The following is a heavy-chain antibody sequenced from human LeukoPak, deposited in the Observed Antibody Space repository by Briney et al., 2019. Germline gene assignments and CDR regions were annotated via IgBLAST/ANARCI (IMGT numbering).Heavy chain of an antibody. CDR2: FDPEDGET. Sequence: GASVKVSCKVSGYTLTELSMHWVRQAPGKGLEWMGGFDPEDGETIYAQKFQGRVTITRDTSISTAYMELSSLRSEDTAVYYCARGTTEGDYWGQGTLVTVSS. CDR1: GYTLTELS. CDR3: ARGTTEGDY. J-gene: IGHJ4*02. D-gene: IGHD1-7*01. V-gene: IGHV1-24*01.